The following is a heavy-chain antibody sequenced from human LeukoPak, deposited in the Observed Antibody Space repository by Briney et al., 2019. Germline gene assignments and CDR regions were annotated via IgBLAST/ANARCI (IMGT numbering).Heavy chain of an antibody. CDR3: ARTDYQLLFDF. CDR1: GFTFSSYA. CDR2: ISYDGSNI. Sequence: GGSLRLSCAPSGFTFSSYALHWVRQAPGKGLEWVTVISYDGSNIYYTDSVKGRFTISRDNAKNSLYLQMNSLRAEDTAVYYCARTDYQLLFDFWGQGTLVTVSS. J-gene: IGHJ4*02. V-gene: IGHV3-30*14. D-gene: IGHD2-2*01.